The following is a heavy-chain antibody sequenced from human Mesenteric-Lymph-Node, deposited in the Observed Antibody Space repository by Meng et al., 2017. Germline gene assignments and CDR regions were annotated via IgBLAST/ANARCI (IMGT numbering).Heavy chain of an antibody. Sequence: VQVVESGGGLAQPGGSLRLSCVFSGFSLNNYWMFWVRQAPGKGLVWVSRINSDGSSTSYADSVKGRFTISRDNAKNTLYLQMNSLRAEDTAVYYCARDGLAPDYWGQGTLVTVSS. J-gene: IGHJ4*02. CDR2: INSDGSST. V-gene: IGHV3-74*01. D-gene: IGHD3/OR15-3a*01. CDR1: GFSLNNYW. CDR3: ARDGLAPDY.